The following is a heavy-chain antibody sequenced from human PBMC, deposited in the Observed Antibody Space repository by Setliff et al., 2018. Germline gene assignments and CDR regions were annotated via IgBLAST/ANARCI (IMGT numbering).Heavy chain of an antibody. V-gene: IGHV1-18*01. D-gene: IGHD6-6*01. CDR2: ISTYNGDT. Sequence: ASVKVSCKASGYTFTGYGISWVRQAPGQGLEWMGWISTYNGDTDYAQKLQDRLTMTTDTSTSTVYMELRSLRSDDTAVYYCVRRVYISSSCYYHYYMDVWGKGTTVTVSS. CDR3: VRRVYISSSCYYHYYMDV. J-gene: IGHJ6*03. CDR1: GYTFTGYG.